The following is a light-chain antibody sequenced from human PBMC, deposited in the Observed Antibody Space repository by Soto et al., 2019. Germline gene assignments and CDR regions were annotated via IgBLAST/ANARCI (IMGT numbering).Light chain of an antibody. CDR1: SSNVGSNP. CDR2: IND. CDR3: ATWDDILSGWV. J-gene: IGLJ3*02. V-gene: IGLV1-44*01. Sequence: QSVVTQTPSASGTPGLSVTISCSGGSSNVGSNPVSWYQHRPGTAPKLLIYINDQRPSGVPDRFSGSKSGTSASLAITGLQSEDEGVYCCATWDDILSGWVFGGGTKLTVL.